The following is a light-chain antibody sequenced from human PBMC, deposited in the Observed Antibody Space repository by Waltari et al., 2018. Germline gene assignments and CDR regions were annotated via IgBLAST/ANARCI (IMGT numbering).Light chain of an antibody. CDR3: QQRSNWLIT. CDR1: QSVSSY. Sequence: EIVLTQSPATLSLSPGEIATLPCRASQSVSSYLAWYQQKPGQAPRLLIYDASNRATGIPARFSGSGSGTDFTLTISSLEPEDFAVYYCQQRSNWLITFGQGTRLEIK. J-gene: IGKJ5*01. V-gene: IGKV3-11*01. CDR2: DAS.